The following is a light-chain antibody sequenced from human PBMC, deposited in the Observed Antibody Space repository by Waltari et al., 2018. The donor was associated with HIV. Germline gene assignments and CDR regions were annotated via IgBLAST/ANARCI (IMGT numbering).Light chain of an antibody. V-gene: IGKV3-20*01. CDR2: GAS. J-gene: IGKJ1*01. CDR1: QSVSSSY. CDR3: QQYGSSPPWT. Sequence: EIVLTQSPGTLSLSPGERATLSCRASQSVSSSYLAWDQQKPGQAPRLLIYGASSRATGIPDRVSGSGSGTDFTLTISRLEPEDFAVYYCQQYGSSPPWTFGQGTKVEIK.